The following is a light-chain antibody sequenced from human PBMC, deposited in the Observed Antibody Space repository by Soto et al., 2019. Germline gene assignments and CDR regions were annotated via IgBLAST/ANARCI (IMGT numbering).Light chain of an antibody. J-gene: IGLJ3*02. CDR3: LIYYGGAWV. Sequence: QTVVTQEPSLTVSPGGTVTLTGAASTGAVTSGYYANWFQRKPGQAPRSLIYSTSNKQSWTPARFSGSLLGGKAALTLSSVQPEDEAEYYCLIYYGGAWVFGGGTKVTVL. V-gene: IGLV7-43*01. CDR2: STS. CDR1: TGAVTSGYY.